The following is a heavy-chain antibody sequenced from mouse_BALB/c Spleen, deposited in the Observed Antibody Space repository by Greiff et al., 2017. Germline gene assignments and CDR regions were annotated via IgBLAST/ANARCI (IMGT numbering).Heavy chain of an antibody. V-gene: IGHV1-82*01. CDR2: IYPGDGDT. D-gene: IGHD1-1*01. CDR1: GYAFSSSW. CDR3: ARDYGSSLAWFAY. J-gene: IGHJ3*01. Sequence: QVQLKQSGPELVKPGASVKISCKASGYAFSSSWMNWVKQRPGQGLEWIGRIYPGDGDTNYNGKFKGKATLTADKSSSTAYMQLSSLTSVDSAVYFCARDYGSSLAWFAYWGQGTLVTVSA.